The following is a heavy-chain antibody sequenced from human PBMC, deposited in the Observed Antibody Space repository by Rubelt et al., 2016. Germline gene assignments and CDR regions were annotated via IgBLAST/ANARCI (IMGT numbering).Heavy chain of an antibody. D-gene: IGHD6-6*01. CDR2: INHSGST. CDR3: AIYVLAARRVNWFDP. J-gene: IGHJ5*02. CDR1: GGSISSSSYY. Sequence: QLQLQESGPGLVKPSETLSITCTVSGGSISSSSYYWGWIRQPPGKGLEWIGDINHSGSTNYNPSLKGRVSISVDTSKNKFSLMLSSVTAADTAGYYCAIYVLAARRVNWFDPWGQGTLVIVSS. V-gene: IGHV4-39*07.